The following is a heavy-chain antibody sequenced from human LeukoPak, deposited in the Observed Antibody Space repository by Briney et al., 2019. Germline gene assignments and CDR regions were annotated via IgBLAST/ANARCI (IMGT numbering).Heavy chain of an antibody. CDR2: IYYSGST. CDR3: ARVAPFQVLGSGTHRGMDV. V-gene: IGHV4-31*03. D-gene: IGHD3-10*01. CDR1: GGSISSGGYY. J-gene: IGHJ6*02. Sequence: SETLSLTCTVSGGSISSGGYYWSWIRQHPGKGLEWIGYIYYSGSTYYNPSLKSRVTISVDTSKNQFSLKLSSVTAADTAVYYCARVAPFQVLGSGTHRGMDVWGQGTTVTVSS.